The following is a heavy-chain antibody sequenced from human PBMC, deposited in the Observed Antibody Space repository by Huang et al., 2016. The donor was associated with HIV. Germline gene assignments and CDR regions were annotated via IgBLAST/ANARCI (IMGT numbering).Heavy chain of an antibody. V-gene: IGHV3-74*01. CDR3: ASLGLDWNSGG. D-gene: IGHD1-7*01. CDR2: INSEGSST. Sequence: EVQLVESGGGLVQPGGSLRLSCAASGFTFSRYWMHWVRQAPGTGLVWVSRINSEGSSTSYADSVKGRFTISRDNAKNTLYLQMNSLRAEDTAVYYCASLGLDWNSGGWGQGTLVTVSS. J-gene: IGHJ4*02. CDR1: GFTFSRYW.